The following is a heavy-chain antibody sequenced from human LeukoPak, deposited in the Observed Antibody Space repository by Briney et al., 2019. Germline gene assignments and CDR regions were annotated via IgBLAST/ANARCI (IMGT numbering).Heavy chain of an antibody. J-gene: IGHJ4*02. V-gene: IGHV3-74*01. CDR1: GFAFSAYW. CDR2: INEDATTI. CDR3: VRDLILVWTPGDDFDF. D-gene: IGHD3-16*01. Sequence: GGSLRLSCAASGFAFSAYWMHWVRQAPGRGLEWVSRINEDATTITYADSVKGRFIISRDNSKKSLYLQMNNLRAEDTAVYYCVRDLILVWTPGDDFDFWGQGTLVIVSS.